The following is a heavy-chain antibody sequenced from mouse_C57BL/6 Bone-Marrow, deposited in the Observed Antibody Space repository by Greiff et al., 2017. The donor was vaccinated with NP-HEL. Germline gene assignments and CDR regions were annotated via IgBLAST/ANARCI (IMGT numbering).Heavy chain of an antibody. CDR3: ARKGLLRYYAMDY. CDR1: GYTFTSYW. V-gene: IGHV1-55*01. D-gene: IGHD1-1*01. J-gene: IGHJ4*01. Sequence: QVQLKQPGAELVKPGASVKMSCKASGYTFTSYWITWVKQRPGQGLEWIGDIYPGSGSTNYNEKFKSKATLTVDTSSSTAYMQLSSLTSEDSAVYYCARKGLLRYYAMDYWGQGTSVTVSS. CDR2: IYPGSGST.